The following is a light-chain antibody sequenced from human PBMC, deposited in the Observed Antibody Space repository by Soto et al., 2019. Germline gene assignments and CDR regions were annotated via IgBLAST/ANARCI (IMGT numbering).Light chain of an antibody. CDR2: DTS. V-gene: IGLV7-46*01. J-gene: IGLJ2*01. CDR3: LLSYSDADV. CDR1: TGSVTSGHF. Sequence: QAVVTQESSLTVSPGGTVTLTCGSSTGSVTSGHFPYWFQQKPGQAPRTLIYDTSNKQSWTPARFSGSLLGGKAALTLSGAQPEDEAEYYCLLSYSDADVFGGGTKLTIL.